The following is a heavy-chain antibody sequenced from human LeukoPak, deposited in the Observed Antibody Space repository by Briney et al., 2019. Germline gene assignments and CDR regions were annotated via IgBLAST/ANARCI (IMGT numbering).Heavy chain of an antibody. J-gene: IGHJ6*02. CDR2: ISGSGGST. D-gene: IGHD4-11*01. CDR1: GFTFSSYA. Sequence: GGSLRLSCAASGFTFSSYAMSWVRQAPGKGLEWVSAISGSGGSTYYADSVKGRFTISRDNSKNTLYLQMNSLRAEDTAVYYCAKTGSSNVRYYYYGMDVWGQGTTVTVSS. CDR3: AKTGSSNVRYYYYGMDV. V-gene: IGHV3-23*01.